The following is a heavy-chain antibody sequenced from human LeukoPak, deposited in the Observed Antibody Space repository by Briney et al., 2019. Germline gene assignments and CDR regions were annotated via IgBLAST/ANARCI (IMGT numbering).Heavy chain of an antibody. CDR1: GFTFSSYA. CDR2: ISYDGSNK. Sequence: GRSLRLSCAASGFTFSSYAMHWVRQAPGKGLEWVAVISYDGSNKYYADSVKGRFTISRDNSKNTLYLQMNSLRAEDTAVYYCAREIPDYYDSSGYYFDYWGQGTLVTVSS. J-gene: IGHJ4*02. D-gene: IGHD3-22*01. CDR3: AREIPDYYDSSGYYFDY. V-gene: IGHV3-30*04.